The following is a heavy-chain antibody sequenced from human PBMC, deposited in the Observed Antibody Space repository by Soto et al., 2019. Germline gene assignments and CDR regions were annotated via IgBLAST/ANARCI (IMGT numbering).Heavy chain of an antibody. CDR3: ANFYYDILTGYYIGYYFDY. D-gene: IGHD3-9*01. CDR2: ISGSGGST. Sequence: GGSLRLSCAASGFTFSSYAGSWVRQAPGKGLEWVSAISGSGGSTYYADSVKGRFTISRDNSKNTLYLQMNSLRAEDTAVYYCANFYYDILTGYYIGYYFDYWGQGTLVTVSS. CDR1: GFTFSSYA. V-gene: IGHV3-23*01. J-gene: IGHJ4*02.